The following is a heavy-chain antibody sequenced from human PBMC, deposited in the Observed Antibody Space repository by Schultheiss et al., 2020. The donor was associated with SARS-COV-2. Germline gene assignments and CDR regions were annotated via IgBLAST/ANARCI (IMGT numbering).Heavy chain of an antibody. CDR1: GGSFSGYY. D-gene: IGHD3-3*01. J-gene: IGHJ4*02. V-gene: IGHV4-59*12. CDR3: ARGTPYYDFWSGYYQHHHFDY. CDR2: IYYSGST. Sequence: SETLSLTCAVYGGSFSGYYWSWIRQPPGKGLEWIGYIYYSGSTNYNPSLKSRVTISVDTSKNQFSLKLSSVTAADTAVYYCARGTPYYDFWSGYYQHHHFDYWGQGTLVTVSS.